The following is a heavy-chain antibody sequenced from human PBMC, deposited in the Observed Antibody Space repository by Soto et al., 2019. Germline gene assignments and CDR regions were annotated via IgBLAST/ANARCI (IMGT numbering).Heavy chain of an antibody. J-gene: IGHJ6*02. CDR1: GFTFSSYW. V-gene: IGHV3-7*01. CDR3: ASIAASARGWDV. D-gene: IGHD6-19*01. CDR2: IKQDGSEE. Sequence: EVQLVESGGGLVQPGGSLRLSCVDSGFTFSSYWMSWVRQAPVKGLEWVGNIKQDGSEENYVDSVKGRFTISRDNAKNPIYLQMNRLGVAVTAVYYCASIAASARGWDVWGQGTTVAVSS.